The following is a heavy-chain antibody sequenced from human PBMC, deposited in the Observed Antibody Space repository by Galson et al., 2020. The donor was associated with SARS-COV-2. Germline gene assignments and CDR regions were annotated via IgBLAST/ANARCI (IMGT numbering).Heavy chain of an antibody. CDR3: ARDRNAPYYDMDA. V-gene: IGHV3-74*01. D-gene: IGHD2-8*01. Sequence: GGSLRLSCAASGFTFSSYWMHWVRQAPGKGLVWVTRINSDGSGTSYADSVKGRFTISRDNAKNTLYLQMNSLRAEDTAVYYCARDRNAPYYDMDAWGKGTTVTVSS. CDR2: INSDGSGT. CDR1: GFTFSSYW. J-gene: IGHJ6*03.